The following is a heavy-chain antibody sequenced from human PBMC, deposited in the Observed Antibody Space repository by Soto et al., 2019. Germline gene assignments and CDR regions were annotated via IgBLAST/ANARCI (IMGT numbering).Heavy chain of an antibody. D-gene: IGHD6-13*01. CDR2: IIPIFGTA. CDR1: GGTFSSYA. J-gene: IGHJ6*02. CDR3: ARDPNSSSWCRGGECYYYGMDV. Sequence: ASVKVSCKASGGTFSSYAISWVRQAPGQGLEWMGGIIPIFGTANYAQKFQGRVTITADESTSTAYMELSSLRSEDTAVYYCARDPNSSSWCRGGECYYYGMDVWGQGTTVTVSS. V-gene: IGHV1-69*13.